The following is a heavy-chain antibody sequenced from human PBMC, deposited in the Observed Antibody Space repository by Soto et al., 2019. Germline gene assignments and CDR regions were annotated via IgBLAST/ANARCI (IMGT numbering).Heavy chain of an antibody. D-gene: IGHD6-19*01. J-gene: IGHJ5*02. CDR3: IRDQSVAGPTTLFDP. CDR1: GGQLSRYW. V-gene: IGHV3-74*01. Sequence: GGSLRRSCAASGGQLSRYWIHWVRQLPGKGLVWISRINAEGSSTIYADSVKGRFTVSRDNAKNTLYLQMNSLRPEDTAVYYCIRDQSVAGPTTLFDPWGQGSLVTVSS. CDR2: INAEGSST.